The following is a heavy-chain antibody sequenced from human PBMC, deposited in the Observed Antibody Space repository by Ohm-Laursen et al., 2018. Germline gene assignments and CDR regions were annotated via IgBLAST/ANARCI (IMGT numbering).Heavy chain of an antibody. CDR3: AREGKSDDSTGYFLGY. V-gene: IGHV4-4*07. CDR1: GGSISGYY. Sequence: SETLSLTCTVSGGSISGYYWSWIRQPAGKGLEWIGRMYISGGTNYNPSLKSRVTMSVDTSKNQFSLKLSSSTDADTAVYYCAREGKSDDSTGYFLGYWGPGTLVTVSS. J-gene: IGHJ4*02. CDR2: MYISGGT. D-gene: IGHD3-22*01.